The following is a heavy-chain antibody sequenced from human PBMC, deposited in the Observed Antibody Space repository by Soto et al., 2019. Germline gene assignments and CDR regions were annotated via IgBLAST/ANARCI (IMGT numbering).Heavy chain of an antibody. CDR2: MNPNSGNT. J-gene: IGHJ4*02. CDR1: GYTFTSYD. Sequence: ASVKVSCKASGYTFTSYDINWVRQATGQGLEWMGWMNPNSGNTGYAQKFQDRVTITRDTSASIAYMEMSSLRSEDTTVYYCARDVSSSIDCWGQGTLVTVSS. D-gene: IGHD6-6*01. CDR3: ARDVSSSIDC. V-gene: IGHV1-8*01.